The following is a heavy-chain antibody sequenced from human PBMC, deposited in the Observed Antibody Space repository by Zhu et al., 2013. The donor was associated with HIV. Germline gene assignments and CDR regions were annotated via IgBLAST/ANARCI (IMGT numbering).Heavy chain of an antibody. V-gene: IGHV1-69*06. D-gene: IGHD3-22*01. J-gene: IGHJ4*02. CDR2: ISPIFGTT. Sequence: QVQLVQSGDEVKKPGSSVRVSCKASGGTFSNYAVSWVRQAPGQGLEWMGGISPIFGTTDYAQKFQGRVTITADRSTSTAYLELRSLRSDDTAVYYCARDRYYNLRGYYYESADWGQGTLVTVSS. CDR3: ARDRYYNLRGYYYESAD. CDR1: GGTFSNYA.